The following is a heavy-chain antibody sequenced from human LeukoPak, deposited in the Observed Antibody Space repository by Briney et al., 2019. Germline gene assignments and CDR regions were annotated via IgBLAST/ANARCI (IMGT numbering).Heavy chain of an antibody. CDR2: IYHSGST. Sequence: SETLSLTCTVSGGSISSYYWSWIRQPPGKGLEWIGYIYHSGSTNYNPSLKSRVTISVDTSKNQFSLKLSSVTAADTAVYYCARDGSLSGYSYGRFDYWGQGTLVTVSS. CDR3: ARDGSLSGYSYGRFDY. V-gene: IGHV4-59*01. D-gene: IGHD5-18*01. CDR1: GGSISSYY. J-gene: IGHJ4*02.